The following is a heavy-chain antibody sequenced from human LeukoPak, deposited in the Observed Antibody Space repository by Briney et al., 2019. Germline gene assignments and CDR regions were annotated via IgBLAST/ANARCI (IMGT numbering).Heavy chain of an antibody. Sequence: GGSLRLSCAASGFTFSSYGMHWVRQAPGKGLEWVAVIWYDGSNKYYADSVKGRFTISRDNSKNTLYLQMNSLRAEDTAVYYCAREFGTAHPFDYWGQGTLVTVSS. D-gene: IGHD1-1*01. CDR1: GFTFSSYG. V-gene: IGHV3-33*01. J-gene: IGHJ4*02. CDR2: IWYDGSNK. CDR3: AREFGTAHPFDY.